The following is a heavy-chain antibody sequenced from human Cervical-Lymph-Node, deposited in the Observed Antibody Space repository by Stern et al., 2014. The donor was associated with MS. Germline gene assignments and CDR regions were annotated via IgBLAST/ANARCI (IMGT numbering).Heavy chain of an antibody. Sequence: VQLVESGAEVKKPGASVKVSCPASGFTFTTYDIHWVRQAPGHGLEWLGWMNPNSGETGYAQRFQGRVTMTRDTSISTAYMEQRSLTSDDTAVYYWAKNARNTGSMEPWGQGTLVTVSS. V-gene: IGHV1-8*01. J-gene: IGHJ4*02. CDR1: GFTFTTYD. CDR2: MNPNSGET. CDR3: AKNARNTGSMEP. D-gene: IGHD1-14*01.